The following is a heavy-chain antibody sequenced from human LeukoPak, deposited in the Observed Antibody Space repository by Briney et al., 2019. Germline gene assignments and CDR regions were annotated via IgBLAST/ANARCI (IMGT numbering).Heavy chain of an antibody. CDR1: GYIFTSYY. CDR2: INPNSGVT. Sequence: ASAKVSCKASGYIFTSYYIHWVRQAPGQGLEWMGWINPNSGVTNYAQKFQGRVTMAGGTSISTAYMDLKRLRSDDTAMYYCARDPGANYFDYWGQGTLVTVSS. CDR3: ARDPGANYFDY. J-gene: IGHJ4*02. D-gene: IGHD7-27*01. V-gene: IGHV1-2*02.